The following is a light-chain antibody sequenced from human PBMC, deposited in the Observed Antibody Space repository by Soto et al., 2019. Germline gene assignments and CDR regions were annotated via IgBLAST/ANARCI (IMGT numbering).Light chain of an antibody. CDR3: QQYEEWPWT. J-gene: IGKJ1*01. Sequence: EIVLTQSPGTLSLSPGERATLSCRVSQSVSSNYLAWYQQKPGQAPSLFIYRASTRATGIPDRFSGSGSGTEFTLTISSLQSEDFAVYYCQQYEEWPWTFG. CDR1: QSVSSN. V-gene: IGKV3-15*01. CDR2: RAS.